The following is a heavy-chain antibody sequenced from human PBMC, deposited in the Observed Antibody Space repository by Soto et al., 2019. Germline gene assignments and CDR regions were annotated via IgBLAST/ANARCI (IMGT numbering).Heavy chain of an antibody. CDR1: GYTFTSYG. V-gene: IGHV1-18*01. CDR3: AKADSNYAGRFFYNYMDV. J-gene: IGHJ6*03. Sequence: QVQLVQSGTEVKKPGASVKVSCKASGYTFTSYGIGWVRQAPGQGLGWMGWISAYNGKTHYPQKFQGKVTMTTATSTRTAYMELRSRRYHDTAEYFCAKADSNYAGRFFYNYMDVWGKGTMVTVSS. D-gene: IGHD3-16*01. CDR2: ISAYNGKT.